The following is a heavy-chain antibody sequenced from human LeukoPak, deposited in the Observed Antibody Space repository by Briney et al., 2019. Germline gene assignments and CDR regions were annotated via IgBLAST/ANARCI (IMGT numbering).Heavy chain of an antibody. Sequence: SETLSLTCTVSGGSISSYYWSWIRQPPGKGLEWIGYIYYSGSTNYNPSLKSRVTISVDTSKSQFSLKLSSVTAADTAVYYCARAMIVVVTPGYFDYWGQGTLVTVSS. CDR3: ARAMIVVVTPGYFDY. D-gene: IGHD3-22*01. J-gene: IGHJ4*02. V-gene: IGHV4-59*01. CDR1: GGSISSYY. CDR2: IYYSGST.